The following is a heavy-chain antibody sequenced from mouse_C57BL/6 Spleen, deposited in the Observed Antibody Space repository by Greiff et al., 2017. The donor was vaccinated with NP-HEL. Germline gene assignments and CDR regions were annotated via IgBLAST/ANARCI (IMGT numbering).Heavy chain of an antibody. V-gene: IGHV5-17*01. Sequence: EVQLKESGGGLVKPGGSLKLSCAASGFTFSDYGMHWVRQAPEKGLEWVAYISSGSSTIYYADTVKGRFTISRDNAKNNLFLQMTSLRSEDTAMYYCARAVFYRGAMDYWGQGTSVTVSS. D-gene: IGHD2-1*01. CDR1: GFTFSDYG. J-gene: IGHJ4*01. CDR3: ARAVFYRGAMDY. CDR2: ISSGSSTI.